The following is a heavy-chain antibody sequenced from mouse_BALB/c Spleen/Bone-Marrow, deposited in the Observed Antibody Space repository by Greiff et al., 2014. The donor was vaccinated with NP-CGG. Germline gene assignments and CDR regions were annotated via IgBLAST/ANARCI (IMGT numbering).Heavy chain of an antibody. J-gene: IGHJ3*01. CDR3: ARDHFYSGNYEFVY. V-gene: IGHV1-69*02. CDR1: GYTFTSYW. CDR2: IDPSDSET. D-gene: IGHD2-1*01. Sequence: QVQLKESGAELLKPGAPVKLSCQASGYTFTSYWMNWIKQRPGRGLEWIGRIDPSDSETHYNQKFKDKATLTVDKSSSTAYIQLSSLTSEDSAVYYCARDHFYSGNYEFVYWGQGTLVTVSA.